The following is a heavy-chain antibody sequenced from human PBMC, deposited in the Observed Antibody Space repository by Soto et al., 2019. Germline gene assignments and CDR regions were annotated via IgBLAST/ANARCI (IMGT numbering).Heavy chain of an antibody. CDR1: GGXISSYY. V-gene: IGHV4-34*01. CDR2: INHSGST. J-gene: IGHJ5*02. D-gene: IGHD6-19*01. Sequence: SETLSLTCTVSGGXISSYYWSWIRQPPGKGLEWIGEINHSGSTNYNPSLKSRVTISVDTSKNQFSLKLSSVTAADTAVYYRARAGLYSSGWSNWFDPWGQGTLVTVSS. CDR3: ARAGLYSSGWSNWFDP.